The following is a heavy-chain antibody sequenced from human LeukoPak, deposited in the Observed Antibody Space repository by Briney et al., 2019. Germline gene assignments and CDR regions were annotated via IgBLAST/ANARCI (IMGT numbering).Heavy chain of an antibody. Sequence: ASVKVSCKASGGTFSSYAISWVRQAPGQGLEWMGRIIPILGIANYAQKFQGRVTITADKSTSTAYMELSSLRSEDTAVYYCAREGAHRRYRDAFDIWGQGTMVTVSS. J-gene: IGHJ3*02. D-gene: IGHD1-26*01. V-gene: IGHV1-69*04. CDR2: IIPILGIA. CDR1: GGTFSSYA. CDR3: AREGAHRRYRDAFDI.